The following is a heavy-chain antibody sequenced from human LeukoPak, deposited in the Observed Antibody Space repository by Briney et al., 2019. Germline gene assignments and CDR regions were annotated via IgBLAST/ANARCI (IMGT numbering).Heavy chain of an antibody. Sequence: PGGSLRLSCAASGFTFSDYYMGWIRQAPGKGLEWVSHINNRGSTIYYADSVKGRFTISRDNAKNSLSLQMNTLRAEDTAVYYCARGSGYYGSLNVLRDYWGQGTLVTVSS. CDR2: INNRGSTI. J-gene: IGHJ4*02. CDR3: ARGSGYYGSLNVLRDY. D-gene: IGHD3-22*01. CDR1: GFTFSDYY. V-gene: IGHV3-11*01.